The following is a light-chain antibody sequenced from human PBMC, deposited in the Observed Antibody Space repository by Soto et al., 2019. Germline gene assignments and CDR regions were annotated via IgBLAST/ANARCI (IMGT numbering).Light chain of an antibody. J-gene: IGKJ4*01. Sequence: DIQMTQSPSSLSASVGDRVTITSRARQGISTWLAWYQQKPEKAPKSLISAASTLQSGVPSRFSGSWSSKDFTLTISSLPPEDFATYYCQQYYSYPLTFGGGTKVEI. CDR2: AAS. CDR3: QQYYSYPLT. CDR1: QGISTW. V-gene: IGKV1D-16*01.